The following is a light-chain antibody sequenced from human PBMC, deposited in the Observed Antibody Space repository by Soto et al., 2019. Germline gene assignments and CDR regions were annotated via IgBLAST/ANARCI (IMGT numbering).Light chain of an antibody. V-gene: IGLV2-11*01. CDR1: SSDVGGFNY. CDR3: CSYTGTSKV. Sequence: QSALTQPRSVSGSPGQSVTISCTGTSSDVGGFNYVSWYQQHPGKAPKLMIFAVSKRPSGVPDRFSGSKSGNTASLTIAGLQAEDEADYYCCSYTGTSKVFGGGTKLTVL. CDR2: AVS. J-gene: IGLJ2*01.